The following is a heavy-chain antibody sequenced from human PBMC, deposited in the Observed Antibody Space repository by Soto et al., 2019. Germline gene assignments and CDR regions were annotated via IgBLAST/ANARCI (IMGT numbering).Heavy chain of an antibody. Sequence: GESLKISGKGSGYSFTSYWIGWVRQRPWKGLEWMGIIYPGDSDTRYSPSFQGQVTISADKSISTAYLQWSSLKASDTAMYYCARTGDIEATDAFDIWGQGTMVTVSS. CDR1: GYSFTSYW. V-gene: IGHV5-51*01. CDR3: ARTGDIEATDAFDI. J-gene: IGHJ3*02. D-gene: IGHD3-16*01. CDR2: IYPGDSDT.